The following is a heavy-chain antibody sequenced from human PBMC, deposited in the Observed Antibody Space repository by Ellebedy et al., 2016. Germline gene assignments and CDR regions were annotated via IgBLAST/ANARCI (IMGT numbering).Heavy chain of an antibody. Sequence: SETLSLXCTVSDGSVSSGSYYWSWIRQPPGKGLEWIGNIYYSGSTNYNPSLKSRVTISVDTSKNQFSLKLTSVTAADTAVYYCARDRVVRGVIIHYYAMDVWGQGTTVTVSS. V-gene: IGHV4-61*01. CDR3: ARDRVVRGVIIHYYAMDV. CDR1: DGSVSSGSYY. J-gene: IGHJ6*02. D-gene: IGHD3-10*01. CDR2: IYYSGST.